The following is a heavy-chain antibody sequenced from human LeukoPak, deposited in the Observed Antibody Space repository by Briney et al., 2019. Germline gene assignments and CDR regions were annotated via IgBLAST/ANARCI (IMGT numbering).Heavy chain of an antibody. V-gene: IGHV4-59*01. Sequence: SETLSLTCTVSGGSISSYYWSWIRQPPGKGLEWIGYIYYSGSTNYNPSFKSRVTISVDTSKNQFSLKLSSVTAADTAVYYCARVHAPGAEYFQHWGQGTLVTVSS. J-gene: IGHJ1*01. CDR2: IYYSGST. CDR3: ARVHAPGAEYFQH. CDR1: GGSISSYY.